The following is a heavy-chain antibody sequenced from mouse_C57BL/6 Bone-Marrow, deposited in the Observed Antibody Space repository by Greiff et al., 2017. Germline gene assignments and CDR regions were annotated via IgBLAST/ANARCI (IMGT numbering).Heavy chain of an antibody. CDR1: GYTFTDYY. CDR2: INPYNGGT. Sequence: VQLQQSGPVLVKPGASVKMSCKASGYTFTDYYMNWVKQSHGKRLEWIGVINPYNGGTSYNQKFKGKATLTVAKSYSTAYMELNSLTSEDSAVYYCARGKLDTYDYVLYYAMDYWGQGTSVTVSS. V-gene: IGHV1-19*01. CDR3: ARGKLDTYDYVLYYAMDY. D-gene: IGHD2-4*01. J-gene: IGHJ4*01.